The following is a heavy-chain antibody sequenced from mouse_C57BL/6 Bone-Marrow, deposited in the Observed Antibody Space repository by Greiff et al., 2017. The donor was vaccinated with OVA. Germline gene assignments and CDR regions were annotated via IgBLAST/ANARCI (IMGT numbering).Heavy chain of an antibody. J-gene: IGHJ3*01. CDR3: ARDAEGSCYVPFAY. D-gene: IGHD1-1*01. CDR1: GFTFSDFY. V-gene: IGHV7-1*01. Sequence: EVKLVESGGGLVQSGRSLRLSCATSGFTFSDFYMEWVRQAPGKGLEWIAASRNKANDYTTEYSASVKGRFIVSRDTSQSILYLQMNALRAEDTAIYYCARDAEGSCYVPFAYWGQGTLVTVSA. CDR2: SRNKANDYTT.